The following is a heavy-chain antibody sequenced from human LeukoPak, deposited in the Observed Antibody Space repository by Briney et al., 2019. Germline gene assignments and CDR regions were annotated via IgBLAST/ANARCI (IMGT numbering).Heavy chain of an antibody. CDR1: GFTVSSNY. D-gene: IGHD6-19*01. CDR3: ARATRIAVAGPSMDV. Sequence: GGSLRLSCVASGFTVSSNYMSWVRQAPGKGLEWVSVIYSGGSTYYADSVKGRFTISRHNSKNTLYLQMNSLRAEDTAVYYCARATRIAVAGPSMDVWGQGTTVTVSS. CDR2: IYSGGST. J-gene: IGHJ6*02. V-gene: IGHV3-53*04.